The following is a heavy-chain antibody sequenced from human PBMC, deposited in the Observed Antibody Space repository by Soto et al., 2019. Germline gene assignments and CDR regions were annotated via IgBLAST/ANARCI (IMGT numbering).Heavy chain of an antibody. CDR2: ISAYNGNT. V-gene: IGHV1-18*01. CDR3: ARELVYGDYPASSSDP. J-gene: IGHJ5*02. Sequence: ASVKVSCKASGYTFTSYGISWVRQAPGQGLEWMGWISAYNGNTNYAQKLQGRVTMTTDTSTSTAYMELRSLRSDDTAVYYCARELVYGDYPASSSDPWCQGPLVTVSS. CDR1: GYTFTSYG. D-gene: IGHD4-17*01.